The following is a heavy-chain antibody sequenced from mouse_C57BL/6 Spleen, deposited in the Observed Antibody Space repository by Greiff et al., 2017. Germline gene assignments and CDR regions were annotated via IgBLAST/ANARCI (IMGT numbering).Heavy chain of an antibody. D-gene: IGHD2-2*01. Sequence: QVQLQQSGAELVKPGASVKLSCKASGYTFTSYWMHWVKQRPGQGLEWIGMIHPNSGSTNYNEKFKSKATLTVDKSSSTAYMQLSSLTSEDSAVYYCAREGVYYGYDVRDYYAMDYWGQGTSVTVSS. V-gene: IGHV1-64*01. CDR3: AREGVYYGYDVRDYYAMDY. J-gene: IGHJ4*01. CDR2: IHPNSGST. CDR1: GYTFTSYW.